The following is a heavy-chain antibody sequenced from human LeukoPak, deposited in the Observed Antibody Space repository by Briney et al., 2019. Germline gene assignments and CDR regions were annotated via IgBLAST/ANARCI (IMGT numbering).Heavy chain of an antibody. V-gene: IGHV1-2*02. CDR3: ARLQVEYDSSGYYFDY. J-gene: IGHJ4*02. Sequence: ASVKVSCKASGYTFTGYYMHWVRQAPGQGLEWMGWINPNSGGTNYAQKLQGRVTMTRDTSISTAYMELSRLRSDDTAVYYCARLQVEYDSSGYYFDYWGQGTLVTVSS. CDR2: INPNSGGT. D-gene: IGHD3-22*01. CDR1: GYTFTGYY.